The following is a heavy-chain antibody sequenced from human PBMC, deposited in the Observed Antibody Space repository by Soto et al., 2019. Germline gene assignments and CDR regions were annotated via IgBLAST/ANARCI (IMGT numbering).Heavy chain of an antibody. CDR3: AQAQPAAGSFEI. V-gene: IGHV2-5*02. CDR2: IYWDDDK. Sequence: GXTLVTPTQTRTXSCTFIGIGGGVDWIRQPPGNALELLALIYWDDDKSYSPSLKGRLTITKDTSKNQVVLTVTNMDPVDKATYYCAQAQPAAGSFEIRGRGTMVTLSS. D-gene: IGHD6-13*01. CDR1: GIGGG. J-gene: IGHJ3*02.